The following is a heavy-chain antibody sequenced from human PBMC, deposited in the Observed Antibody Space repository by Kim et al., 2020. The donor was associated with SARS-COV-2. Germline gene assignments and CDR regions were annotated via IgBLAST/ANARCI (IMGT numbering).Heavy chain of an antibody. D-gene: IGHD3-22*01. CDR3: AKGPWYYDSSGYSNFDY. Sequence: GGSLRLSCAVSGFTFRSYGMHWVRQAPGKGLEWVAVISYDGSNKYYADSVKGRFTISRDNSKNTVDLQMNSLRAEDTAVYYCAKGPWYYDSSGYSNFDYWGPGTLVTVSS. CDR2: ISYDGSNK. CDR1: GFTFRSYG. V-gene: IGHV3-30*18. J-gene: IGHJ4*02.